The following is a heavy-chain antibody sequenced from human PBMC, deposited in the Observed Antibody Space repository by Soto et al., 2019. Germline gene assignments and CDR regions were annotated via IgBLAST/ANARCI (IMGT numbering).Heavy chain of an antibody. D-gene: IGHD1-7*01. V-gene: IGHV3-21*01. CDR2: ISSDNKYI. CDR3: TRSPRSITGTPTGGAQNDY. J-gene: IGHJ4*02. CDR1: GFSFFSYT. Sequence: EMQLVESGGDLVKPGGSLRLSCAGAGFSFFSYTMTWVRQAPGKGLEWVSSISSDNKYIYYADSVKGRFTISRDNAKSSLFLQMNSLRADDTAVYYCTRSPRSITGTPTGGAQNDYWGQRALVTVSS.